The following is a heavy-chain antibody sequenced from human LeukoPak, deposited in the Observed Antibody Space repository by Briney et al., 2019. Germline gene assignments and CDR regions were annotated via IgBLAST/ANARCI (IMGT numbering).Heavy chain of an antibody. CDR2: ISSTGTYI. CDR1: GFTFSSYV. V-gene: IGHV3-21*01. D-gene: IGHD3-10*01. Sequence: GGSLRLSCAASGFTFSSYVMNWVRQGPGKGLEWVSFISSTGTYIYYADSVRGRFTVSRDNSKNALSLHMDSLRPEDTALYNCAKDRESMVRGVYYFDSWGQGTLVTVSS. CDR3: AKDRESMVRGVYYFDS. J-gene: IGHJ4*02.